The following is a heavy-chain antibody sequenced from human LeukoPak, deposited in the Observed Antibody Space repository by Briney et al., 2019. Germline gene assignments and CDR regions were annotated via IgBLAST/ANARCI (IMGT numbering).Heavy chain of an antibody. J-gene: IGHJ4*02. Sequence: ASVKVSFKASGYTFTNYGITWVRRAPGQGLEWMGRFRGYNGNTDYAQKFQDRVTVTTDTSTNTAYLNLRSLRSDDTAVYYCARWAYGPGENHLDSWGQGTRVTVSS. V-gene: IGHV1-18*01. CDR3: ARWAYGPGENHLDS. CDR1: GYTFTNYG. D-gene: IGHD3-10*01. CDR2: FRGYNGNT.